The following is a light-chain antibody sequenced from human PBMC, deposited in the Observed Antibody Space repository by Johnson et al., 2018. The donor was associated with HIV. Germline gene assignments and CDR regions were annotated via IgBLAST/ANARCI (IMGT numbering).Light chain of an antibody. CDR3: GIWDRSLIAHV. V-gene: IGLV1-51*02. J-gene: IGLJ1*01. CDR2: KND. CDR1: YSNIGNNY. Sequence: QSVLTQPPSVSAAPGQKVTISCSGTYSNIGNNYVSWYQQLPGTAPKLLIYKNDKRPSGIPDRFSGSKSGTSATLAITGLQTGDEAHYYCGIWDRSLIAHVFGTGTKVTVL.